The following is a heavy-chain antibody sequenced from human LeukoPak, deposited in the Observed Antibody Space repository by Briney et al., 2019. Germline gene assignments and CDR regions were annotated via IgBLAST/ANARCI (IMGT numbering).Heavy chain of an antibody. CDR2: ISSGSSYI. CDR1: GFTFSSYS. D-gene: IGHD3-16*01. Sequence: PGGSLRLSCAASGFTFSSYSMNWVRQAPGKGLEWVSSISSGSSYIYYADSVKGRFTISRDNAKNSLYLQMNSLRAEDTAVYYCARYLGGGAFDIWGQGTMVTVSS. CDR3: ARYLGGGAFDI. J-gene: IGHJ3*02. V-gene: IGHV3-21*04.